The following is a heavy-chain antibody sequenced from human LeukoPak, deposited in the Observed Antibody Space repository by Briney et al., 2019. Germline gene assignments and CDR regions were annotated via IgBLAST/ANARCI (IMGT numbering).Heavy chain of an antibody. D-gene: IGHD6-19*01. CDR1: GFTFSNYW. J-gene: IGHJ4*02. CDR3: TKVSHSSAWYVALDY. V-gene: IGHV3-23*01. Sequence: GGSLRLSCAASGFTFSNYWMSWVRQAPGKGLEWDSGFSVSGSTYYADSVKGRFTISRDNSKSTLFLQMNSLRAEDAAIYYCTKVSHSSAWYVALDYWGQGTLVTVSS. CDR2: FSVSGST.